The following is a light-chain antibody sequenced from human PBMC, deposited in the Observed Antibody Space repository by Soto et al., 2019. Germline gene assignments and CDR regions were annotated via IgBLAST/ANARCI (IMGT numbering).Light chain of an antibody. V-gene: IGKV1-5*01. CDR3: QQYNYFWA. CDR1: QGISSY. Sequence: DIQMTQSPSTLPASVGDRVTITCRASQGISSYLAWYQQKPGKAPKLLIYDASNLESGVPSRFSGGGSGTEFSLTISSLQPDDFATYYCQQYNYFWAFGQGTKVDIK. CDR2: DAS. J-gene: IGKJ1*01.